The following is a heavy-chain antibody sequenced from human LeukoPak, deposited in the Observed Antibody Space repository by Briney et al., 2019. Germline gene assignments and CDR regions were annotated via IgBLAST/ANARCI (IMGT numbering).Heavy chain of an antibody. V-gene: IGHV3-66*04. D-gene: IGHD2-15*01. CDR2: IYSGGST. Sequence: GGSLRLSCAASGFTVSSNYMSWVRQAPGKGLEWVSVIYSGGSTYYADSVKGRFTISRDNSKNTLYLQMNSLRAEGTAVYYCARPTCSGGSCYYSSWYFDLWGRGTLVTVSS. CDR3: ARPTCSGGSCYYSSWYFDL. CDR1: GFTVSSNY. J-gene: IGHJ2*01.